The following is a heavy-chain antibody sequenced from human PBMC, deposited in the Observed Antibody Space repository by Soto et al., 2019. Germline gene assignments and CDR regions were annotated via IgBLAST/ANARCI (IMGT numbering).Heavy chain of an antibody. CDR1: GFTFSSYG. Sequence: GGSLRLSCAASGFTFSSYGMHWVRQAPGKGLEWVAVISYDGSNKYYADSVKGRFTISRDNSKNTLYLQMDSLRAEDTAVYYCANGDFWSGPDYWGQGTLVTVSS. D-gene: IGHD3-3*01. CDR2: ISYDGSNK. V-gene: IGHV3-30*18. CDR3: ANGDFWSGPDY. J-gene: IGHJ4*02.